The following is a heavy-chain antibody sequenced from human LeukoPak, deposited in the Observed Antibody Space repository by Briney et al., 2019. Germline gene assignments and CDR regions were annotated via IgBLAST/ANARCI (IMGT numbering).Heavy chain of an antibody. Sequence: PSETLSLTCAVYGGSFSGYYWSWIRQPPGKGLEWIGEVNHSGSTNYNPSLKSRVTISVDTSKYQFSLKLSSVTAADTAVYYCARGVGILTGYYTFSYNWFDPWGQGTLVTVSS. CDR3: ARGVGILTGYYTFSYNWFDP. V-gene: IGHV4-34*01. CDR2: VNHSGST. J-gene: IGHJ5*02. CDR1: GGSFSGYY. D-gene: IGHD3-9*01.